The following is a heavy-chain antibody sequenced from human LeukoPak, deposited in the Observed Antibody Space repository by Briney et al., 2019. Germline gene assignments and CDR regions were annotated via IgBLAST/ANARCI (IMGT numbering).Heavy chain of an antibody. V-gene: IGHV3-7*01. CDR3: ARESFAARWD. D-gene: IGHD6-6*01. CDR1: GFTFSRYW. Sequence: GGSLRLSCAASGFTFSRYWMSWVRQAPGKVLEWVANIKQDGSEKDYVDSVKGRFAISRDNAKNSLYLQMNSLTAEDTAVYYCARESFAARWDWGQGTLVTVSS. CDR2: IKQDGSEK. J-gene: IGHJ4*02.